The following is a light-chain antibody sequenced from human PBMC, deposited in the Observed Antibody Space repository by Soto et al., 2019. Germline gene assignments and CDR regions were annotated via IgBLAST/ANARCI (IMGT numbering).Light chain of an antibody. V-gene: IGKV3-20*01. CDR1: QSVSDN. CDR3: QQYGSSPRT. CDR2: GAS. J-gene: IGKJ1*01. Sequence: EIVLTQSPATLSLSPGERSTLSCRASQSVSDNLAWYQQRPGQGPRVLIYGASTRDAGIPDRFSGSGSGTEFTLTISRLEPEDFAVYYCQQYGSSPRTFGQGTKVDIK.